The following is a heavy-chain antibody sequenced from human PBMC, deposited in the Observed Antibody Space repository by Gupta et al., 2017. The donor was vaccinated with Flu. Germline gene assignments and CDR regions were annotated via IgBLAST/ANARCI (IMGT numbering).Heavy chain of an antibody. CDR1: Y. CDR2: VSYSGTT. V-gene: IGHV4-39*01. D-gene: IGHD2-8*01. CDR3: ARHEISAVGCNKGAFDS. J-gene: IGHJ3*02. Sequence: YWGGSRPPPGKGREWSGSVSYSGTTYYKPSRKRRGTISVDKSKNQCYRKMSSVNDEDTDVYYCARHEISAVGCNKGAFDSWGQGEMVTVS.